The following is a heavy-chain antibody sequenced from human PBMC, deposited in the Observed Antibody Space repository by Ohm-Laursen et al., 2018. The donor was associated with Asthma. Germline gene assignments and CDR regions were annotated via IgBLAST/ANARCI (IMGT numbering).Heavy chain of an antibody. J-gene: IGHJ6*02. CDR3: ARDHGSGSYSYYGMDV. Sequence: SQTLSLTCTVSGGSVSSGSYYWSWIRQPPGKGLEWIGYIYYSGSTNYNPSLKSRVTISVDTSKNQFSLKLSSVTAADTAVYYCARDHGSGSYSYYGMDVWGQGTTVTVSS. CDR2: IYYSGST. V-gene: IGHV4-61*01. D-gene: IGHD3-10*01. CDR1: GGSVSSGSYY.